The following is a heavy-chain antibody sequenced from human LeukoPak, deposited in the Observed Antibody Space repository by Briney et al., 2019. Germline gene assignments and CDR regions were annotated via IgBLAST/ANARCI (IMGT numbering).Heavy chain of an antibody. CDR2: MNPNSGNT. V-gene: IGHV1-8*03. J-gene: IGHJ5*02. Sequence: ASVKVSCKASGYTFTGYYMHWVRQAPGQGLEWMGWMNPNSGNTGYAQKFQGRVTITRNTSISTAYMELSSLRSEDTAVYYCASQRSGWSELGFDPWGQGTLVTVSS. CDR3: ASQRSGWSELGFDP. CDR1: GYTFTGYY. D-gene: IGHD6-19*01.